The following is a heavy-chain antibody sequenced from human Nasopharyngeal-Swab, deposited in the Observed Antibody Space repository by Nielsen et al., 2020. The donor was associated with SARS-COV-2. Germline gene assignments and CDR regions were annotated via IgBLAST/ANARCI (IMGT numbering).Heavy chain of an antibody. CDR2: VDYDGVRT. V-gene: IGHV3-23*01. J-gene: IGHJ4*02. D-gene: IGHD1-1*01. Sequence: GESLKISCTGSGYTFSNYAISWVRQAPGQGLEWVSTVDYDGVRTHYADSVEGRFIISRDNSRNTLYLQMNGLRSDDTAIYYCATSNFLDDWGQGTLVTVSS. CDR1: GYTFSNYA. CDR3: ATSNFLDD.